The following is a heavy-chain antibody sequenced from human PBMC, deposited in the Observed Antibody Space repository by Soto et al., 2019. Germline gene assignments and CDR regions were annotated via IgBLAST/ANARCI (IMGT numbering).Heavy chain of an antibody. D-gene: IGHD2-15*01. J-gene: IGHJ4*02. CDR1: GFTFSSYS. CDR2: ISSSSSNK. V-gene: IGHV3-48*01. CDR3: ARDIDG. Sequence: EVQVVESGGGLVQPGGSLRLSCAASGFTFSSYSMNWVRQAPGKGREWVSYISSSSSNKFYADSVKGRFTISRDNARNSLYLQMNSLRAEDTAVYYCARDIDGGGQGTLVTVSS.